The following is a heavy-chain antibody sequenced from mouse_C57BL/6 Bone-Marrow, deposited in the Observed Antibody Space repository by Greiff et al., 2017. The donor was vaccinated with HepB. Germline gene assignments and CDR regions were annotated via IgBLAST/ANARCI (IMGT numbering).Heavy chain of an antibody. CDR1: GFTFSDYY. D-gene: IGHD1-1*01. CDR3: ARQDYGSSLWFAY. Sequence: EVKLMESGGGLVQPGGSLKLSCAASGFTFSDYYMYWVRQTPEKRLEWVAYISNGGGSTYYPDTVKGRFTISRDNAKNTLYLQMSRLKSEDTAMYYCARQDYGSSLWFAYWGQGPLVTVSA. V-gene: IGHV5-12*01. J-gene: IGHJ3*01. CDR2: ISNGGGST.